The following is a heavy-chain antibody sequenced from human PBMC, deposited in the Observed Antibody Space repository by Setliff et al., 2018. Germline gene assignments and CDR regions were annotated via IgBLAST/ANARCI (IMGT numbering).Heavy chain of an antibody. D-gene: IGHD2-8*01. V-gene: IGHV1-18*01. CDR1: GYTLSNYI. CDR2: ISAYNGKT. CDR3: LRLVRYCTKIACQATSGDEF. J-gene: IGHJ4*02. Sequence: ASVKVSCKASGYTLSNYILSWVRQAPGQGLEWVGWISAYNGKTYSAQKFQDRVTLTTHTSTNMGYLELRDLRSDDTAVYYCLRLVRYCTKIACQATSGDEFWGLGTLVTVSS.